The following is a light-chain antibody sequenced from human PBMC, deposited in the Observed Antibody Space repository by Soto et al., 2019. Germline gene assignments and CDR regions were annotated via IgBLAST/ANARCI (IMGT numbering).Light chain of an antibody. J-gene: IGLJ3*02. CDR1: SPNIGNHD. CDR2: DNN. CDR3: GAWDSSLSAGV. Sequence: QSVLTQPPSVSAAPGQTVIISCSGSSPNIGNHDVSWYQQFPGTAPKLLIYDNNKRPSAIPDRFSGSKSGTSATLGITGLQTGDEAHYYCGAWDSSLSAGVFGGGTKLTVL. V-gene: IGLV1-51*01.